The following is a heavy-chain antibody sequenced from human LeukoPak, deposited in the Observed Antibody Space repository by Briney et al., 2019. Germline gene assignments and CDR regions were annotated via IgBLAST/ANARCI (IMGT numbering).Heavy chain of an antibody. V-gene: IGHV3-7*01. CDR1: GFTFTTNW. CDR2: INQDGSEK. D-gene: IGHD3-3*01. J-gene: IGHJ4*02. CDR3: ARDRITDFWSGYYTNYFDY. Sequence: TGGSLRLSCAASGFTFTTNWMTWVRQAPGKGLEWVATINQDGSEKYYVDSVKGRFTISRDNAKNSLFLQMNSLRAEDTAVYYCARDRITDFWSGYYTNYFDYWGQGTLVTVSS.